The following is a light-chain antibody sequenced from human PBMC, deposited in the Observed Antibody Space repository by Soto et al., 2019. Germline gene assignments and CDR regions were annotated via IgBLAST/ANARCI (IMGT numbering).Light chain of an antibody. Sequence: DIVMTQSPAALSVSPGERATLSCRASQSVGSSVAWYKQKPGQAPRFLMYGASTRAASVPARFSGSGSGTESSLTLSSLKSETFAIYYCQHYTTGAPSTFGKGTTLEIK. CDR1: QSVGSS. J-gene: IGKJ2*02. V-gene: IGKV3-15*01. CDR2: GAS. CDR3: QHYTTGAPST.